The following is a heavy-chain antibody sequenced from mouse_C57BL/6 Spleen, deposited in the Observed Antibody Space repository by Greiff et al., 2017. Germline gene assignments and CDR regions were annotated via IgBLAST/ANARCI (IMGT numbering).Heavy chain of an antibody. J-gene: IGHJ1*03. CDR3: ARDGNWYFDV. Sequence: VQLQQPGAELVRPGSSVKLSCKASGYTFTSYWMDWVKQRPGQGLEWIGNIYPSDSETHYNQQFKDKATLTVDKSSSTAYMQLSSLTSEDSAVYYCARDGNWYFDVWGTGTTVTVSS. CDR1: GYTFTSYW. V-gene: IGHV1-61*01. CDR2: IYPSDSET.